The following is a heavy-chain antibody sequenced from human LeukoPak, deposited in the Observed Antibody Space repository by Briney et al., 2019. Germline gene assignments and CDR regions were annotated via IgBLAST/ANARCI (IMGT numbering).Heavy chain of an antibody. CDR3: ASPNFDPRSTYDPALDTYDI. V-gene: IGHV4-39*01. J-gene: IGHJ3*02. CDR1: GGSISSSSYY. Sequence: SETLSLTCTVSGGSISSSSYYWGWIRQPPGKELEWIGSIYHSGSTYYNPSLKSRVTMSVETSKNQFSLKVSSVTAADTAVYYCASPNFDPRSTYDPALDTYDIWGQGTMVTVSS. CDR2: IYHSGST. D-gene: IGHD3-16*01.